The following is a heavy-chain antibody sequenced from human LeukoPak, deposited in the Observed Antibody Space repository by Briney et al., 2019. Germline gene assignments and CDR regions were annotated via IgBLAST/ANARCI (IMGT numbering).Heavy chain of an antibody. D-gene: IGHD3-3*01. CDR2: IYHRGST. CDR1: GYSISNGYY. V-gene: IGHV4-38-2*02. Sequence: PSETLSLTCTVSGYSISNGYYWGWIRQPPGRGLEWVGSIYHRGSTYYNPSLRSRVTISLDRSKKKFSLKLTSVTAADTAVYFCARGAEYYAIWRGYAGYSDYWGQGISVTVSS. J-gene: IGHJ4*02. CDR3: ARGAEYYAIWRGYAGYSDY.